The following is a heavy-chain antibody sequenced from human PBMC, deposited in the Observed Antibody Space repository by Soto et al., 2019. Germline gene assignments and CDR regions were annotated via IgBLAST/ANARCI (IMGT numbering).Heavy chain of an antibody. CDR2: IHSSGRA. CDR3: ARGGSLLNDFWSGYYTGLNWFDP. J-gene: IGHJ5*02. CDR1: GDSIGNHF. D-gene: IGHD3-3*01. V-gene: IGHV4-59*08. Sequence: PSETLSLTCTVAGDSIGNHFWSWIRQPPGRGLEWIGFIHSSGRANSNPSLKSRVTISVDTSKNQFSLKLSSVTAADTAVYYCARGGSLLNDFWSGYYTGLNWFDPWGQGTQVTVSS.